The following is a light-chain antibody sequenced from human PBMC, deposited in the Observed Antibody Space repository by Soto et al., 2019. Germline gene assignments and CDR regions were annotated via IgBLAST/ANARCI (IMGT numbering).Light chain of an antibody. CDR2: AAS. V-gene: IGKV1-39*01. CDR3: QQSYSTPPT. CDR1: QSVRTH. J-gene: IGKJ2*01. Sequence: DIQMTQSPAPLSASVGDRVTVTCRASQSVRTHLNWFQQRPGKAPQLLIYAASSLQRGVPSRFSGRGSETEFTLTSSSLQPEDFATYYCQQSYSTPPTFGQGTYLEIK.